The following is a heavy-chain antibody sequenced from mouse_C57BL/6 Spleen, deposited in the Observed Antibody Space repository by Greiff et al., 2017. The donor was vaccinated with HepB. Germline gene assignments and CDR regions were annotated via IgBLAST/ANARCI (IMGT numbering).Heavy chain of an antibody. CDR3: ARQPYYYGSSPLARYFDV. CDR1: GFTFSSYT. D-gene: IGHD1-1*01. CDR2: ISGGGGNT. J-gene: IGHJ1*03. V-gene: IGHV5-9*01. Sequence: EVKLMESGGGLVKPGGSLKLSCAASGFTFSSYTMSWVRQTPEKRLEWVATISGGGGNTYYPDSVKGRFTISRDNAKNTLYLQMSSLRSEDTALYYCARQPYYYGSSPLARYFDVWGTGTTVTVSS.